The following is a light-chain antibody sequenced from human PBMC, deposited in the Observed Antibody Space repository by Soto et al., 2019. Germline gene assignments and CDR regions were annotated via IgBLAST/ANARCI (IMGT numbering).Light chain of an antibody. Sequence: DIQMTQSPSSLSASVGDRVTITCQASQDISNYLNWYQQKPGKAPKLLIYDASNLETGVPSRFSGSGSGTDLTFTISSLQPEDIATYYCHQYDNLPPTFCQGTRLEIK. V-gene: IGKV1-33*01. CDR2: DAS. CDR1: QDISNY. J-gene: IGKJ5*01. CDR3: HQYDNLPPT.